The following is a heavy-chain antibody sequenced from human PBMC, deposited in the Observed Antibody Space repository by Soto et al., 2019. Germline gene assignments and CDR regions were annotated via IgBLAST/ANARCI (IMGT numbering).Heavy chain of an antibody. CDR2: ISYDGSNK. J-gene: IGHJ4*02. CDR1: GFTFSSYG. V-gene: IGHV3-30*18. CDR3: AKARGGWGDFGY. Sequence: QVQLVESGGGVVQPGRSLRLSCAASGFTFSSYGMHWVRQAPGKGLEWVAVISYDGSNKYYADSVKGRFTISRDNSKNTLYLQMNSLRAEDTAVYYCAKARGGWGDFGYWGQGTLVTVSS. D-gene: IGHD6-19*01.